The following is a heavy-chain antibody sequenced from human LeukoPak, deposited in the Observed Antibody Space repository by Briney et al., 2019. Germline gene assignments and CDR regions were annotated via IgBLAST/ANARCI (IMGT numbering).Heavy chain of an antibody. CDR1: GFTFSSYG. D-gene: IGHD4-23*01. V-gene: IGHV3-30*18. CDR2: ISHDGSNK. CDR3: AKDGKRAVVWGYYFDY. Sequence: GRSLRLSCAASGFTFSSYGMHWVRQAPGKGLEWVAVISHDGSNKYYADSVKGRFTISRDNSKNTLYLQMNSLRAEDTAVYYCAKDGKRAVVWGYYFDYWGQGTLVTVSS. J-gene: IGHJ4*02.